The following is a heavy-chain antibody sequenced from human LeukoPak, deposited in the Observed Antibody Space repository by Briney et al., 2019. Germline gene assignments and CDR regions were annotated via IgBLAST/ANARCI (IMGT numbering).Heavy chain of an antibody. V-gene: IGHV3-30*02. CDR2: IWYDGSNK. Sequence: PGGSLRLSCAASGFTFSSYGMHWVRQAPGKGLEWVAVIWYDGSNKYYADSVKGRFTISRDNSKNTLYLQMNSLRAEDTAVYYCANNGGTSAGGSFDYWGQGTLVTVSS. CDR1: GFTFSSYG. J-gene: IGHJ4*02. CDR3: ANNGGTSAGGSFDY. D-gene: IGHD4-23*01.